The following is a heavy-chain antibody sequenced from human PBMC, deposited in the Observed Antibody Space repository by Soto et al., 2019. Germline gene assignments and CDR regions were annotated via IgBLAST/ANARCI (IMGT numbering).Heavy chain of an antibody. CDR1: GGSVSSGSYY. D-gene: IGHD4-4*01. J-gene: IGHJ5*02. CDR3: ARGCDYSNYFWLDP. V-gene: IGHV4-61*01. CDR2: IYYSGST. Sequence: SSETLSLTCTVSGGSVSSGSYYWSWIRQPPGKGLEWIGYIYYSGSTNYNPSLKSRVTISVDTSKNQFSLKLSSVTAADTAVYYCARGCDYSNYFWLDPWGQGTLVTVS.